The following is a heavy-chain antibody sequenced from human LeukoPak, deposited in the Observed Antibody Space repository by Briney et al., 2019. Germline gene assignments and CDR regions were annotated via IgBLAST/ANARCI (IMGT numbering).Heavy chain of an antibody. CDR2: IGGGGGGT. V-gene: IGHV3-23*01. J-gene: IGHJ4*02. CDR3: ARNDFGSGWLGDN. Sequence: GGSLRLSCAASGFTFSTYAMSWVRQAPGKGLEWVSTIGGGGGGTYYADSVKGRFAISRDTSKNTLFLQMNSLRAEDTAVYYCARNDFGSGWLGDNWGQGTLVTVSS. CDR1: GFTFSTYA. D-gene: IGHD6-19*01.